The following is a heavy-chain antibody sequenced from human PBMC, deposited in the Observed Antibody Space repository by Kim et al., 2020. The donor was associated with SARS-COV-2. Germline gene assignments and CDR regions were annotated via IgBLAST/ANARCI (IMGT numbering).Heavy chain of an antibody. D-gene: IGHD3-10*01. CDR1: GFNYDTYS. V-gene: IGHV3-21*01. CDR3: VRGYRSPSLGMLYGLFGY. CDR2: ISSRSSVI. Sequence: GGSLRLSCAASGFNYDTYSMSWVRQAPGKGLEWVSMISSRSSVIHYADSVQGRFTISRDNAKNSLYLQMNSLRAEDAAVYHCVRGYRSPSLGMLYGLFGYWSHGTRVTVSS. J-gene: IGHJ4*01.